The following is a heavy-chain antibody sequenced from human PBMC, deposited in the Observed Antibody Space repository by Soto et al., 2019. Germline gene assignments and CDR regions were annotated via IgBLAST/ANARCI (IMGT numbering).Heavy chain of an antibody. V-gene: IGHV3-30*18. CDR3: AKDVSPTMIVVVPQPDY. Sequence: GGSLRLSCAASGFTFSSYGMHWVRQAPGKGLEWVAVISYDGSNKYYADSVKGRFTISRDNSKNTLYLQMNSLRAEDTAVYYCAKDVSPTMIVVVPQPDYWGQGTLVTVSS. J-gene: IGHJ4*02. CDR2: ISYDGSNK. CDR1: GFTFSSYG. D-gene: IGHD3-22*01.